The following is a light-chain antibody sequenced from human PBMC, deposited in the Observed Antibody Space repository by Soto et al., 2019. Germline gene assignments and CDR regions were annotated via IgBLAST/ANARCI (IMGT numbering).Light chain of an antibody. CDR3: QQYNSCSWT. CDR1: QSISSW. Sequence: DIQMTQSPSTLSASVGDRVTITCRASQSISSWLAWYQQKPGKAPKLLIYDASSLESGVPSRFSGSGSGTEFTLTISRLQPDDFATYYCQQYNSCSWTFGQGTKVEIK. J-gene: IGKJ1*01. V-gene: IGKV1-5*01. CDR2: DAS.